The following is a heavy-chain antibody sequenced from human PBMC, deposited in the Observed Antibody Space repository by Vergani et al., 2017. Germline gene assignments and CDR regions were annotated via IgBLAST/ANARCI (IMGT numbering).Heavy chain of an antibody. CDR2: IKQDGSEK. D-gene: IGHD3-10*01. Sequence: EVLLVESGGGLVQPGGSLRLSCAASGFTFSAYWMNWVRQAPGKGLEWVANIKQDGSEKYYVDSVKGRFTISRDNANNLVYLQMSSVRADDTAVYYCAKDDGSGPAQYRRLLYDIGWFDPWGQGTLVTVSS. CDR3: AKDDGSGPAQYRRLLYDIGWFDP. V-gene: IGHV3-7*04. J-gene: IGHJ5*02. CDR1: GFTFSAYW.